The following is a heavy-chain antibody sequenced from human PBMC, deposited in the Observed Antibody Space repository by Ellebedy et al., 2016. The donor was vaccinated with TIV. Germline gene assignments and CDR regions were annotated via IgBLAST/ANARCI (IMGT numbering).Heavy chain of an antibody. CDR1: GFTFSSYS. V-gene: IGHV3-21*01. CDR3: ARDLDYYYGMDV. CDR2: SSSSSYYI. Sequence: GESLKISCAASGFTFSSYSMNWVRQAPGKVLEWVSSSSSSSYYIYYADSVKGRFTFSRDNAKNSLYLQMNSLRAEDTAVYYCARDLDYYYGMDVWGQGTTVTVSS. J-gene: IGHJ6*02.